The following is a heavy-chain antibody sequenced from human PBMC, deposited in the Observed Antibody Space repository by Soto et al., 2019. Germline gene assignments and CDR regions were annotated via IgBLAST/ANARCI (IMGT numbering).Heavy chain of an antibody. CDR2: IYHSGST. CDR3: ARGSSGWQPSAFDY. V-gene: IGHV4-30-2*01. CDR1: GGSISSGGYS. D-gene: IGHD6-19*01. Sequence: PSETLSLTCAVSGGSISSGGYSWSWIRQPPGKSLEWIGYIYHSGSTYYNPSLKSRVTISVDRSKNQFSLKLSSVTAADTAVYYCARGSSGWQPSAFDYWGQGTLVTVSS. J-gene: IGHJ4*02.